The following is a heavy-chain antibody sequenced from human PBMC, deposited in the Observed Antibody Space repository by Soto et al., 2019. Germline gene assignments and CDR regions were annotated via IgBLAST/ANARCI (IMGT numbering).Heavy chain of an antibody. V-gene: IGHV1-8*01. CDR1: GYTFTSYD. CDR2: MNPNSGNT. D-gene: IGHD6-13*01. CDR3: AIRVWGQQLVNFDP. Sequence: QVQLVQSGAEVKKPGASVKVSCKASGYTFTSYDINWVRQATGQGLEWMGWMNPNSGNTGYAQKFQGRVTMTRNTSISTAYMEMSSLRSEDTAVYYCAIRVWGQQLVNFDPWRQGTLVTVSS. J-gene: IGHJ5*02.